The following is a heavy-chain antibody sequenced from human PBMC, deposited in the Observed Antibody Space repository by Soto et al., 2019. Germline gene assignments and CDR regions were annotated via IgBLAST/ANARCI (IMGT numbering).Heavy chain of an antibody. J-gene: IGHJ2*01. D-gene: IGHD3-22*01. V-gene: IGHV1-18*01. CDR1: GGTFTSHA. Sequence: QVQLVQSGAEVKMPESSVQVSCKASGGTFTSHAISWVRQAPGQGLEWMGWISAYNGNTNYAQKLQGRVTMTTDTSTSTAYMELSSLRSDDTAVYYCARLLYYYDSSGYYVYWYFDLWGRGTLVTVSS. CDR2: ISAYNGNT. CDR3: ARLLYYYDSSGYYVYWYFDL.